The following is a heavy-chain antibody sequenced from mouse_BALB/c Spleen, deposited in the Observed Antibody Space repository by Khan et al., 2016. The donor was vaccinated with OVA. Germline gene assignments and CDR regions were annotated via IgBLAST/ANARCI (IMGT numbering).Heavy chain of an antibody. CDR3: ANDGNHQAWFAY. V-gene: IGHV14-3*02. D-gene: IGHD2-1*01. J-gene: IGHJ3*01. CDR2: IDPANGNT. CDR1: GFNIKDTY. Sequence: VQLQQSGAELVKPGASVKLSCTASGFNIKDTYMHWVKQRPEQGLEWIGRIDPANGNTKYDPKFKGKATITADTSSNTAYLQLSSLTSEDTAVDYCANDGNHQAWFAYWGQGTLVTVSA.